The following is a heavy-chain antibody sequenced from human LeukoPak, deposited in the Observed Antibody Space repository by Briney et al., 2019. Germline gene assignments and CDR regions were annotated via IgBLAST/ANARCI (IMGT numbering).Heavy chain of an antibody. J-gene: IGHJ4*02. CDR1: GFTFDDYG. V-gene: IGHV3-20*04. CDR3: AKIYDFWSGYYFDY. CDR2: INWNGGST. D-gene: IGHD3-3*01. Sequence: PGGSLRLSCAASGFTFDDYGMSWVRQAPGKGLEWVSGINWNGGSTGYADSVKGQFTISRDNAKNSLYLQMNSLRAEDTALYYCAKIYDFWSGYYFDYWGQGTLVTVSS.